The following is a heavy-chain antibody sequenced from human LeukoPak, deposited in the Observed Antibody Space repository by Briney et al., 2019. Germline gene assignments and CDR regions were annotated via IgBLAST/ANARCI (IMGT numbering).Heavy chain of an antibody. CDR3: AKADYGSGSYLPDY. Sequence: GGSLRLSCAASGFTFSSYAMSWVRQAPGKGLEWVSAISGSGGSTYYADSVKGRFTISRDNSKNTLYLQMNSLRAEDTAVYYCAKADYGSGSYLPDYWGQGTLVTVSS. CDR1: GFTFSSYA. J-gene: IGHJ4*02. D-gene: IGHD3-10*01. CDR2: ISGSGGST. V-gene: IGHV3-23*01.